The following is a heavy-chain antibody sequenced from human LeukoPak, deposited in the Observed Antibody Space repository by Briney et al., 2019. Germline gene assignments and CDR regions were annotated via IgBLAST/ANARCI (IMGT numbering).Heavy chain of an antibody. CDR3: ARPPVTIFGVLDY. V-gene: IGHV3-23*01. Sequence: GGSLRLSCAASGFTFSSYSMNWVRQAPGKGLEWVSAISGSGGSTYYADSVKGRFTISRDNSKNTLYLQMNSLRAEDTAVYYCARPPVTIFGVLDYWGQGTLVTVSS. D-gene: IGHD3-3*01. J-gene: IGHJ4*02. CDR1: GFTFSSYS. CDR2: ISGSGGST.